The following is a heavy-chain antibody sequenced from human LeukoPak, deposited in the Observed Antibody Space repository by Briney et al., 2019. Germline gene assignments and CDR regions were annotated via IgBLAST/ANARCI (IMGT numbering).Heavy chain of an antibody. J-gene: IGHJ1*01. CDR2: IRSKVDGGTA. V-gene: IGHV3-15*01. CDR3: TKDLPFTAGGVIVH. CDR1: GLTFSDAW. Sequence: GGSLRLSCGVSGLTFSDAWLTWVRQGPGEGLEWVGLIRSKVDGGTADYATTVKGRFTISGDDSKNMLYLQMNGLKTEDTAIYYCTKDLPFTAGGVIVHWGQGALVTVSS. D-gene: IGHD3-16*02.